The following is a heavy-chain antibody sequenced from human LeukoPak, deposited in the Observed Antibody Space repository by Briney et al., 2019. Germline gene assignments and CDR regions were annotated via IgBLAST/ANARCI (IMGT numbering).Heavy chain of an antibody. V-gene: IGHV4-59*01. Sequence: SETLSLTCTVSGGSISSYYWSWIRQPPGKGLEWIGYIYYSGSTNYNPSLKSRVTISVDTSKNQFSLKLSSVTAADTAVYYCARGGVIVGYFDYWGQGTLVTVSS. D-gene: IGHD3-22*01. CDR3: ARGGVIVGYFDY. CDR1: GGSISSYY. CDR2: IYYSGST. J-gene: IGHJ4*02.